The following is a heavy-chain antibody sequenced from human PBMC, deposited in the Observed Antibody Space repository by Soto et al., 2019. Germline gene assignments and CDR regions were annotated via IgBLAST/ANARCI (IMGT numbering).Heavy chain of an antibody. CDR2: ISGSAGST. Sequence: GGSLRLSCITSGFSFGNYAMSWVRQAPGKGLEWVSGISGSAGSTFYADSVKGRFTISRDNWKNTLYLEMNSLRAEDTAVYYCAKRPGYYDSSGYFDYWGQGTLVTVSS. V-gene: IGHV3-23*01. D-gene: IGHD3-22*01. CDR3: AKRPGYYDSSGYFDY. J-gene: IGHJ4*02. CDR1: GFSFGNYA.